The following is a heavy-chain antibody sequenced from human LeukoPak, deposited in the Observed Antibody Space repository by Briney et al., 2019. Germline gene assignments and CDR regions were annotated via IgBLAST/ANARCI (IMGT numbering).Heavy chain of an antibody. D-gene: IGHD5-18*01. J-gene: IGHJ3*02. Sequence: GGSLRLSCAASGFIFSSYGMHWVRLAPGKGLEWVAVISYDGSSKYYADSVKGRFTISRDNSKNTLYLQMNSLRAEDTAVYYCARARSSYGYGDAFDIWGQGTMVTVSS. CDR2: ISYDGSSK. CDR3: ARARSSYGYGDAFDI. V-gene: IGHV3-30*19. CDR1: GFIFSSYG.